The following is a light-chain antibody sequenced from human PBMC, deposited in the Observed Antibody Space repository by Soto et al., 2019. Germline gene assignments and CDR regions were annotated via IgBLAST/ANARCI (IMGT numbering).Light chain of an antibody. Sequence: QSALTQPASVSGSPGQSITISCTRTASDVGAYDYVSWYQHHPGKPPKLLIFEVRDRPSGVSNRFSGSKSGNTASLTISGLQPEDEADYFCSSSTSSSTLVFGTVTKVTVL. CDR2: EVR. V-gene: IGLV2-14*01. J-gene: IGLJ1*01. CDR1: ASDVGAYDY. CDR3: SSSTSSSTLV.